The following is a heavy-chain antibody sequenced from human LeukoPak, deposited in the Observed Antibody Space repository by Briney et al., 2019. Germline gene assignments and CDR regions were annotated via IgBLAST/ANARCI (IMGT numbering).Heavy chain of an antibody. CDR2: INSDGSYT. CDR1: GLTLSRYW. CDR3: ARGYCSSTSCYYASWFDP. V-gene: IGHV3-74*01. Sequence: GGSLRLSCLGSGLTLSRYWMHWVRQTPGKGLVWVSRINSDGSYTNYADSVKGRFTISRDNAKNTLYLQINSLRAEDTAVYYCARGYCSSTSCYYASWFDPWGQGTLVTVSS. D-gene: IGHD2-2*01. J-gene: IGHJ5*02.